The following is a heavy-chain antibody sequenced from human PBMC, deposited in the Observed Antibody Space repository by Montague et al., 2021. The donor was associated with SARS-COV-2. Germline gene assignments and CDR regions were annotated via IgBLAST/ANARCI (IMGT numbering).Heavy chain of an antibody. Sequence: PALVKPTQTLTLTCTFSGFSRSTSGMCVSWIRQPPGKALEWLARIDWDDDKYYSTSLKTRLTISKDTSKNQVVLTMTNMDPVDTATYYCARISYGPGMGFDYWGQGTLVTVSS. J-gene: IGHJ4*02. D-gene: IGHD3-10*01. CDR2: IDWDDDK. CDR1: GFSRSTSGMC. V-gene: IGHV2-70*11. CDR3: ARISYGPGMGFDY.